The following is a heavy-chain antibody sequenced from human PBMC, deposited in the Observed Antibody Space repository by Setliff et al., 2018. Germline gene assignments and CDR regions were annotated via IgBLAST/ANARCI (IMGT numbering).Heavy chain of an antibody. CDR3: AKERHGDYVLDY. J-gene: IGHJ4*02. D-gene: IGHD4-17*01. V-gene: IGHV3-33*06. CDR1: GFTFSSYA. Sequence: PGGSLRLSCAASGFTFSSYAMSWVRQAPGKGLEWVAVIWYDGSNKYYADSVKGRFTISRDNSKNTLYLQMNSLRAEDTAVYYCAKERHGDYVLDYWGQGTLVTVSS. CDR2: IWYDGSNK.